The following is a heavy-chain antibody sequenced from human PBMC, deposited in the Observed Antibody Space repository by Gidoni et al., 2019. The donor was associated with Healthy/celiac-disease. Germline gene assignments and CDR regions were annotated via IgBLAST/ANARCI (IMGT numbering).Heavy chain of an antibody. CDR3: ARSIVGATKGGAFDI. J-gene: IGHJ3*02. V-gene: IGHV3-30-3*01. D-gene: IGHD1-26*01. CDR1: GFTFSSYA. CDR2: ISYDGSNK. Sequence: QVQLVASGGGVVQPGRSLRLFCAASGFTFSSYAMHWVRQAPGKGLEWVAVISYDGSNKYYADSVKGRFTISRDNSKNTLYLQMNSLRAEDTAVYYCARSIVGATKGGAFDIWGQGTMVTVSS.